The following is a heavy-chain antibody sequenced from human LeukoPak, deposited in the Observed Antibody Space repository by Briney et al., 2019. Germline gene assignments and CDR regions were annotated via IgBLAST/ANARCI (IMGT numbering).Heavy chain of an antibody. Sequence: GGSLRLSCAASGFAFSSYAMSWVRQAPGKGLEWVSGISGSGSDTCYADSVKGRLTISRDNSKNTLYLQMNSLRAEDTAVYYCARSVPLGGYKYGYFDYWGQGTLVTVSS. D-gene: IGHD5-18*01. CDR1: GFAFSSYA. CDR3: ARSVPLGGYKYGYFDY. CDR2: ISGSGSDT. J-gene: IGHJ4*02. V-gene: IGHV3-23*01.